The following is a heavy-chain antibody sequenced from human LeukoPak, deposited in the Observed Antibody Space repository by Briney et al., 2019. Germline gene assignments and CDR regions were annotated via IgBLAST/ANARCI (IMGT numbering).Heavy chain of an antibody. CDR2: IIPIFGTA. J-gene: IGHJ5*02. CDR1: GGTFSSYA. CDR3: ARGVRESGLFDP. D-gene: IGHD3-10*01. V-gene: IGHV1-69*13. Sequence: ASVNVSCKASGGTFSSYAINWVRQAPGQGLEWMGGIIPIFGTANYAQKFQGRVTITADESTSTAYMELSSLRPEDTAVYYCARGVRESGLFDPWGQGTLVTVSS.